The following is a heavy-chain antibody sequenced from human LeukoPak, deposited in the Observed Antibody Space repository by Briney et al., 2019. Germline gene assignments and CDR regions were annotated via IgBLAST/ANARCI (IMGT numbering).Heavy chain of an antibody. CDR3: ARNYIVVVPSGMAGYYYYGMDV. Sequence: GGSLRLSCAASGFTFRSYGFNWVRQAPGKGLEWVSYISSSSSTIYFADSVKGRFTISRDNAKNSLYLQMNSLRDEDTAVYYCARNYIVVVPSGMAGYYYYGMDVWGQGTTVTVSS. CDR2: ISSSSSTI. V-gene: IGHV3-48*02. CDR1: GFTFRSYG. J-gene: IGHJ6*02. D-gene: IGHD2-2*01.